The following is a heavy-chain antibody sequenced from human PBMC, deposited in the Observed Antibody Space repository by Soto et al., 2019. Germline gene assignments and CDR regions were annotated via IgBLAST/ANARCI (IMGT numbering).Heavy chain of an antibody. CDR1: GFTLTTYS. D-gene: IGHD6-19*01. J-gene: IGHJ4*02. V-gene: IGHV3-48*02. CDR3: ARGAVTGTSLFDY. CDR2: INKNGFTI. Sequence: GGSLRLSCAVSGFTLTTYSMNRVRQAPGKGLEWISFINKNGFTIYYADSVKGRFTISRDYAKNSLYLQMDSLRHEDTAVYYCARGAVTGTSLFDYWGLGTLVTVSS.